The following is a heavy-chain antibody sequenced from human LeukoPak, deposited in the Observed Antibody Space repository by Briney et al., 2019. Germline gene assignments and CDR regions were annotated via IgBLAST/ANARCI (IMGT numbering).Heavy chain of an antibody. V-gene: IGHV3-30-3*01. CDR1: GFTFTSYA. D-gene: IGHD6-19*01. J-gene: IGHJ3*02. Sequence: GGSLRLPCAASGFTFTSYAVHWVRQAPGKGLEWVAVISYDGSDKYYADSVKGRFTISRDNSKNTLYLQMNSLRAEDTAVYYCARELLQQWLSPDAFDIWGQGTMVTVSS. CDR3: ARELLQQWLSPDAFDI. CDR2: ISYDGSDK.